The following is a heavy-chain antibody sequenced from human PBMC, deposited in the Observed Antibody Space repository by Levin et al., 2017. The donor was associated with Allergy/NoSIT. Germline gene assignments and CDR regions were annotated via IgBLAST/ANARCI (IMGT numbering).Heavy chain of an antibody. D-gene: IGHD6-19*01. J-gene: IGHJ4*02. CDR1: GGSISSSSYY. CDR3: ARVPSAQWLPDY. CDR2: IYYSGST. Sequence: ESLKISCTVSGGSISSSSYYWGWIRQPPGKGLEWIGIIYYSGSTYYNPSLKSRVTISVDTSKNHFSLKLSSVTVADTAVYYCARVPSAQWLPDYWGQGTLVTVSS. V-gene: IGHV4-39*07.